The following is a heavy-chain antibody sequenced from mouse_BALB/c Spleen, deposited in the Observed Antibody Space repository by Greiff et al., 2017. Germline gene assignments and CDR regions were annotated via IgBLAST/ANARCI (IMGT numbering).Heavy chain of an antibody. CDR3: ARNYGKGYFDY. J-gene: IGHJ2*01. V-gene: IGHV2-9*02. D-gene: IGHD2-1*01. Sequence: VNVVESGPGLVAPSQSLSITCTVSGFSLTSYGVHWVRQPPGKGLEWLGVIWAGGSTNYNSALMSRLSISKDNSKSQVFLKMNSLQTDDTAMYYCARNYGKGYFDYWGQGTTLTVSS. CDR2: IWAGGST. CDR1: GFSLTSYG.